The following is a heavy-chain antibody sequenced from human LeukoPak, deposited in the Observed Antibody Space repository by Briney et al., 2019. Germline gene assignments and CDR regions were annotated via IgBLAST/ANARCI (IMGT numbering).Heavy chain of an antibody. J-gene: IGHJ4*02. Sequence: SETLSLTCTVSGGSISSYYWSWIRQPAGKGLEWIGRISTRGSTDSDYNPSLKSRVTMSVDTSKNHLSLKLTSVTAADTAVYYCAREKYSKYGYPALDYWGQGTLVTVSS. V-gene: IGHV4-4*07. CDR3: AREKYSKYGYPALDY. CDR1: GGSISSYY. D-gene: IGHD4-11*01. CDR2: ISTRGSTDS.